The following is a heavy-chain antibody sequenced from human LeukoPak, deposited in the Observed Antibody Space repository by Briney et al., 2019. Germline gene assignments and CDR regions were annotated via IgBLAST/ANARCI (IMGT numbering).Heavy chain of an antibody. CDR1: GFTFSSYA. D-gene: IGHD4-17*01. CDR3: AKDPSVYYGDYIIR. CDR2: FSVTDKST. V-gene: IGHV3-23*01. Sequence: GGSLRLSCAASGFTFSSYAMSWVRQAPGKGLEWVSGFSVTDKSTYYADSVKGRFTISRDNSKNTLYLQMSSLRVEDTAVYYCAKDPSVYYGDYIIRWGQGTLVLVSS. J-gene: IGHJ4*02.